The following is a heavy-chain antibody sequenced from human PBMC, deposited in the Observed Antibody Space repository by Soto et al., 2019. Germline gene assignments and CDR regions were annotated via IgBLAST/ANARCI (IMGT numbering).Heavy chain of an antibody. J-gene: IGHJ4*02. V-gene: IGHV4-59*01. CDR2: IYYSGST. CDR3: ARVYCGGDCYSGTPDTYFDY. CDR1: GGSISSYY. Sequence: LETLSLTCTVSGGSISSYYWSWIRQPPGKGLEWIGYIYYSGSTNYNPSLKSRVTISVDTSKNQFSLKLSSVTAADTAVYYCARVYCGGDCYSGTPDTYFDYWGQGTLVTVSS. D-gene: IGHD2-21*02.